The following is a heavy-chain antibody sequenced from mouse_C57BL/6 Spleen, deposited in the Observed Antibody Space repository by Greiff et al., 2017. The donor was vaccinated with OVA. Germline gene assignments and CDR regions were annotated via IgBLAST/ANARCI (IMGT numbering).Heavy chain of an antibody. J-gene: IGHJ4*01. CDR1: GFSLTSYG. Sequence: QVQLQQSGPGLVQPSQSLSITCTVSGFSLTSYGVHWVRQSPGKGLEWLGVIWSGGSTDYNAAFISRLSISKDNSKSKVFFKMNSLQADDTAIYYCARNPPYDYYAMDYWGQGTSVTVSS. CDR2: IWSGGST. CDR3: ARNPPYDYYAMDY. V-gene: IGHV2-2*01.